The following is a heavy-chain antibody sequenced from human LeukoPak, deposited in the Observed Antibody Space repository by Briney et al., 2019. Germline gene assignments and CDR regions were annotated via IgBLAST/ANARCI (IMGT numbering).Heavy chain of an antibody. V-gene: IGHV4-61*02. CDR2: IYTSGST. CDR1: GGSISSGSYY. D-gene: IGHD3-22*01. CDR3: ARGPYSDSSGYYYEDFDY. J-gene: IGHJ4*02. Sequence: SETLSLTCTVSGGSISSGSYYWSWIRQPAGKGLEWIGRIYTSGSTNYNPSLKSRVTISVDTSKNQFSLKLSSVTAADTAVYYCARGPYSDSSGYYYEDFDYWGQGTLVTVSS.